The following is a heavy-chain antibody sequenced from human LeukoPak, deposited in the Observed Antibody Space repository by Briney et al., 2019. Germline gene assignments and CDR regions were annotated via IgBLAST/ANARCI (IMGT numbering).Heavy chain of an antibody. Sequence: GGSLRLSCAASGFTFSSYGMHWVRQAPGKGLEWVAVISYDGSNKYYADSVKGRFTISRDNSKNTLYLQMNSLRVEDTAVYYCAKDLSLYCGGDCSLGYWGQGALVTVSS. J-gene: IGHJ4*02. CDR3: AKDLSLYCGGDCSLGY. CDR1: GFTFSSYG. CDR2: ISYDGSNK. V-gene: IGHV3-30*18. D-gene: IGHD2-21*02.